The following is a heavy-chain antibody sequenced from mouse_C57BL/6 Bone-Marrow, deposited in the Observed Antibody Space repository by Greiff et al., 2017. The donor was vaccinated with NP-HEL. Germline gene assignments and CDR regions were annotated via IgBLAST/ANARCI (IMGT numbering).Heavy chain of an antibody. CDR1: GFNIKDDY. CDR2: IDPENGDT. CDR3: ASKNGFDY. V-gene: IGHV14-4*01. D-gene: IGHD1-1*02. J-gene: IGHJ2*01. Sequence: EVQLVESGAELVRPGASVKLSCTASGFNIKDDYMHWVKQRPEQGLEWIGWIDPENGDTEYASKFQGKATITADTSSNTAYLQLSSLTSEDTAVYYCASKNGFDYWGQGTTLTVSS.